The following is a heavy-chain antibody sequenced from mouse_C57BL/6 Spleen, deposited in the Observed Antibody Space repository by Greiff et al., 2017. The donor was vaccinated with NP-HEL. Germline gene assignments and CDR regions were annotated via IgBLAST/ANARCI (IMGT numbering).Heavy chain of an antibody. J-gene: IGHJ2*01. CDR1: GYAFTNYL. Sequence: QVQLQQSGAELVRPGTSVKVSCKASGYAFTNYLIEWVKQRPGQGLEWIGVINPGSGGTNYNEKFKGKATLTADTSSSTAYMQLSSLTSEDSAVYYCARSLPYYGSTYFDYWGQGTTLTVSS. CDR2: INPGSGGT. V-gene: IGHV1-54*01. CDR3: ARSLPYYGSTYFDY. D-gene: IGHD1-1*01.